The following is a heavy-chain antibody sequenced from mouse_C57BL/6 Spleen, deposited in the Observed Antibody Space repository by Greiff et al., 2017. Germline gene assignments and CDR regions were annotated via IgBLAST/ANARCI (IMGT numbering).Heavy chain of an antibody. CDR1: GFSFNTYA. CDR3: VRHDYGSYYYAMDY. Sequence: DVKLVESGGGLVQPKGSLKLSCAASGFSFNTYAMNWVRQAPGKGLEWVARIRSKSNNYATYYADSVKDRFTISRDDSESMLYLQMNNLKTEDTAMYYCVRHDYGSYYYAMDYWGQGTSVTVSS. D-gene: IGHD1-1*01. V-gene: IGHV10-1*01. CDR2: IRSKSNNYAT. J-gene: IGHJ4*01.